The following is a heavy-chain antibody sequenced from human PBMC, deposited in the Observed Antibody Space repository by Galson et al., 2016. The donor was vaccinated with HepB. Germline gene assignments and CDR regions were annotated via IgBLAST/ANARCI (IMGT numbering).Heavy chain of an antibody. Sequence: SLRLSCAASGFTFSSYSMNWVRQAPGTGLDWVSYITSDSSTIYYADSVKGRFTISRDNAKNSLYLQMNSLRDENTAVYFCARDRDWAFDYWGQGTLVTVSS. CDR2: ITSDSSTI. CDR3: ARDRDWAFDY. J-gene: IGHJ4*02. CDR1: GFTFSSYS. V-gene: IGHV3-48*02. D-gene: IGHD2-21*02.